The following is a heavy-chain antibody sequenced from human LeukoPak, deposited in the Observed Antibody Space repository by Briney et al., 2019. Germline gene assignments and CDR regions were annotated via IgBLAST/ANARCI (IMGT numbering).Heavy chain of an antibody. J-gene: IGHJ3*02. CDR1: GFIFDDYT. Sequence: PGRSLRLSCAASGFIFDDYTIHWVRQPPGKGLEWVSGITGNSGSTDYADSVRGRFTISRDNAKNSLYLQMSTLREDDTALYYCAKGSWGNAFDIWGQGTMVTVSS. CDR3: AKGSWGNAFDI. V-gene: IGHV3-9*01. CDR2: ITGNSGST. D-gene: IGHD1-26*01.